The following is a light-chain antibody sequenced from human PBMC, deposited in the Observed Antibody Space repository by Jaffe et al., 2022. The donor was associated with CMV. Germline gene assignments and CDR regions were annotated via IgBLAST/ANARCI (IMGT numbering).Light chain of an antibody. Sequence: DIQMTQSPSSLSASVGDRVTITCRASQSISSYLNWYQQKPGKAPKLLIYTASNLHSGVPSRFSGSGYGTGFTLTISSLQPDDFATYYCQQSYSSLWTFGQGTKVEIK. CDR2: TAS. CDR1: QSISSY. J-gene: IGKJ1*01. CDR3: QQSYSSLWT. V-gene: IGKV1-39*01.